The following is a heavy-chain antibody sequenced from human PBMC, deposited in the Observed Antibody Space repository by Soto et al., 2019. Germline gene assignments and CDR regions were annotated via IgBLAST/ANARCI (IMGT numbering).Heavy chain of an antibody. CDR3: ARSSPPLSRITMIVVVPGAFEI. CDR1: GATFSSYA. V-gene: IGHV1-69*06. J-gene: IGHJ3*02. CDR2: IIPIFGTA. Sequence: SVKVSCKASGATFSSYAISWVRQAPGQGLEWMGGIIPIFGTANYAQKFQGRVTITADKSTSTAYMELSSLRSEDTAVYYWARSSPPLSRITMIVVVPGAFEIWGKGTMVAVSS. D-gene: IGHD3-22*01.